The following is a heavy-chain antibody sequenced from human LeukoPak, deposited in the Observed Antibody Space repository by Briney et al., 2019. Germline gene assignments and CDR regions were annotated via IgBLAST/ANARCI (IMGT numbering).Heavy chain of an antibody. V-gene: IGHV4-34*01. CDR2: INHSGST. D-gene: IGHD2-15*01. Sequence: PSETLSLTCAVYGGSFSDYYWSWIRQPPGKGLEWIGEINHSGSTNYNPSLKSRVTISVDTSKNQFSLKLSSVTAADTAVYYCASAVPDCSGGSCHSPDYWGQGTLVTVSS. CDR3: ASAVPDCSGGSCHSPDY. CDR1: GGSFSDYY. J-gene: IGHJ4*02.